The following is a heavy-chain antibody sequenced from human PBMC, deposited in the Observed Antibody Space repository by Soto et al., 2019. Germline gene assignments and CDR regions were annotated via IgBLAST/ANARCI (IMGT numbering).Heavy chain of an antibody. D-gene: IGHD2-21*01. J-gene: IGHJ5*02. CDR1: GGSISSGGYH. CDR3: ARTSVLGFRDWFDP. V-gene: IGHV4-31*03. Sequence: SETLSLTCSVSGGSISSGGYHWSWIRQHPGKGLEWIGYIYYRGTTYYNPALKSRVSISVDTSKNQFSLNLSSVTAADTAVYYRARTSVLGFRDWFDPWGQGTLVTVS. CDR2: IYYRGTT.